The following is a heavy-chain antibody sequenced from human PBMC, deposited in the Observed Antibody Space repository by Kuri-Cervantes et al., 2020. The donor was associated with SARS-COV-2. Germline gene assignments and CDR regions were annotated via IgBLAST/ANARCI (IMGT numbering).Heavy chain of an antibody. CDR1: GFTFSSYG. CDR2: IRYDGSNK. V-gene: IGHV3-30*02. J-gene: IGHJ4*02. D-gene: IGHD2-15*01. Sequence: GGSLRLSCAASGFTFSSYGMHWVRQAPGKGLEWVAFIRYDGSNKFYGDSVKGRFTISRDNSKNTLYLQMNSLRAEDTAVYYCAKDQYGIVVVVAAVDSWGQGTLVTVSS. CDR3: AKDQYGIVVVVAAVDS.